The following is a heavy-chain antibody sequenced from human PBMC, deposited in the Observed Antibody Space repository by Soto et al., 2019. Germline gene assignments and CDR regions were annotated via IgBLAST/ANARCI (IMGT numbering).Heavy chain of an antibody. J-gene: IGHJ5*02. V-gene: IGHV4-59*01. Sequence: SETLSLTCSVSGGSISPYFWSWIRQPPGKGLEWIGYISYSGSTNYNPSLKSRVTISVDTSKNQFSLKLSSVTAADTAVYYCARALTTGTYPHNWFDPWGQGTLVTVSS. D-gene: IGHD1-1*01. CDR3: ARALTTGTYPHNWFDP. CDR2: ISYSGST. CDR1: GGSISPYF.